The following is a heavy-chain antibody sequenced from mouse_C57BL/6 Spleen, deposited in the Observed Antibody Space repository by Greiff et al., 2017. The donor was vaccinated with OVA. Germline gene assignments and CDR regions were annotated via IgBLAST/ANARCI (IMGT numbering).Heavy chain of an antibody. D-gene: IGHD1-1*02. CDR1: GYSFTDYN. CDR3: ARGGYYGGEDY. Sequence: SGLELVKPGASVKISCKASGYSFTDYNMNWVKQSNGKRLEWIGVINPNYGTTSYNQKFKGKATLTVDQSSSTAYMQLNSLTSKDSAVYYCARGGYYGGEDYWGQGTTLTVSS. V-gene: IGHV1-39*01. J-gene: IGHJ2*01. CDR2: INPNYGTT.